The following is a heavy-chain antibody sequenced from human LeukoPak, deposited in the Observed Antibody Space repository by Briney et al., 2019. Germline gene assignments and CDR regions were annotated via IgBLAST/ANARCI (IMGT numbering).Heavy chain of an antibody. Sequence: GGSLRLSCPATGFTVITNDMTWVRHAPGKGLQWVSVLYSDGNTKYADSVQGRFTISRDNSKNTLYLEMNSLSPDDTAVYYCARGVEPLAANTLAYWGQGTLVTVSS. CDR2: LYSDGNT. J-gene: IGHJ4*02. D-gene: IGHD1-14*01. V-gene: IGHV3-53*01. CDR3: ARGVEPLAANTLAY. CDR1: GFTVITND.